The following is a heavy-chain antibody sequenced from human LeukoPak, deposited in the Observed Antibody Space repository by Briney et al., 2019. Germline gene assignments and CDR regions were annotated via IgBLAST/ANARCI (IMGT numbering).Heavy chain of an antibody. D-gene: IGHD3-10*01. CDR1: GYTFTSYD. J-gene: IGHJ4*02. CDR2: MNPNSGNT. V-gene: IGHV1-8*01. CDR3: ARGRNLMVRGVIFVY. Sequence: ASVKVSCKASGYTFTSYDINWVRQAPGQGLEWMGWMNPNSGNTGYAQKFQGRVTMTRNTSISTAYMELSSLRSEDTAVYYCARGRNLMVRGVIFVYWGQGTLVTVSS.